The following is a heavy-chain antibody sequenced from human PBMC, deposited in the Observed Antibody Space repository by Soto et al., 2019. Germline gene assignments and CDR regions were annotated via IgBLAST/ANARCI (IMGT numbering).Heavy chain of an antibody. D-gene: IGHD3-10*01. CDR3: AKDASRLLWFGELVKQGFDY. J-gene: IGHJ4*02. V-gene: IGHV3-23*01. CDR1: GFTFSSYA. Sequence: GGSLRLSCASSGFTFSSYAMSWVRQAPGKGLEWVSAISGSGGSTYYADSVKGRFTISRDNSKNTLYLQMNSLRAEDTAVYYCAKDASRLLWFGELVKQGFDYWGQGTLVTVSS. CDR2: ISGSGGST.